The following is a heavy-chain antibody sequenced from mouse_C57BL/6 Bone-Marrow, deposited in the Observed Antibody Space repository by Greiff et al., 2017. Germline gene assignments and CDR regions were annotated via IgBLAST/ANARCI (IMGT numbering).Heavy chain of an antibody. CDR1: GYTFTSYW. CDR2: IHPNSGST. V-gene: IGHV1-64*01. J-gene: IGHJ3*01. D-gene: IGHD2-4*01. CDR3: ERGVRRLRRASFAY. Sequence: QVHVKQPGAELVKPGASVKLSCKASGYTFTSYWMHWVKQRPGQGLEWIGLIHPNSGSTNYNGKFKSKATLTVDKSSSTAYMQLSSLTSEDSAVYYCERGVRRLRRASFAYWGQGTLVTVSA.